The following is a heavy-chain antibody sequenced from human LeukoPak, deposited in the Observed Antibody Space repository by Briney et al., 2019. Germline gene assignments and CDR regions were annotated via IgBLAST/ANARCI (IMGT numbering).Heavy chain of an antibody. J-gene: IGHJ4*02. CDR1: GGSISSSSYY. CDR2: IYYSGST. CDR3: ARASHYDSSGYYIALFDY. V-gene: IGHV4-61*05. D-gene: IGHD3-22*01. Sequence: SETLSLTCTVSGGSISSSSYYWGWIRQPPGKGLEWIGYIYYSGSTNYNPSLKSRVTISVDTSKNQFSLKLSSVTAADTAVYYCARASHYDSSGYYIALFDYWGQGTLVTVSS.